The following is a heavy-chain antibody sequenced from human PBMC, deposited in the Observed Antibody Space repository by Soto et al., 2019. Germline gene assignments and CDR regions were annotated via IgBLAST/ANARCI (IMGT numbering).Heavy chain of an antibody. CDR3: AREYDFWSGSGGGNWFDP. J-gene: IGHJ5*02. CDR2: INAGNGNT. Sequence: QVQLVQSGAEVKKPGASVKVSCKASGYTFTSYAMHWVRQAPGQRLEWMGWINAGNGNTKYSQKFQGRGTITRGTSASTAYMEPSSLRSEDTAVYYCAREYDFWSGSGGGNWFDPWGQGTLVTVSS. V-gene: IGHV1-3*01. CDR1: GYTFTSYA. D-gene: IGHD3-3*01.